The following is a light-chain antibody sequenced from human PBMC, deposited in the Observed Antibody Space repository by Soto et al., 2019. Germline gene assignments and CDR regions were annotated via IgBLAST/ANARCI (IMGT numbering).Light chain of an antibody. V-gene: IGLV1-51*01. CDR1: SSNIGENF. CDR3: ATWDMSLSAVV. Sequence: QSVLTQPPSVSAAPGQKVAISCSGSSSNIGENFVSWYRQLPGTAPELFIYDDDKRPSEIPDRFSGSKSGTSATLGIAELQTGDEADYYCATWDMSLSAVVIGGGTKVTVL. J-gene: IGLJ2*01. CDR2: DDD.